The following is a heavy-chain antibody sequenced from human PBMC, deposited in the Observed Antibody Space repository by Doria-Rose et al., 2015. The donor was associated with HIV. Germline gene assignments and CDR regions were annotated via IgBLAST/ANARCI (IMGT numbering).Heavy chain of an antibody. J-gene: IGHJ6*02. D-gene: IGHD5-18*01. Sequence: QVQLQESGGDLVQPGRSLRLSCAATGLIFDDYAMHWVRQAPGKGLEWVTVISYDGSNKYYADSVKGRFTISRDNSRNTLYLQMNSLKKDDTAVYYCARDPGGYNYCSYYYYAMDVWGQGTTVTVSS. CDR2: ISYDGSNK. CDR1: GLIFDDYA. V-gene: IGHV3-30-3*01. CDR3: ARDPGGYNYCSYYYYAMDV.